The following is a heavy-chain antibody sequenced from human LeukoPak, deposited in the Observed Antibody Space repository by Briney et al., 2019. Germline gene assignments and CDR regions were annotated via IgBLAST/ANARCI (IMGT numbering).Heavy chain of an antibody. V-gene: IGHV3-21*01. D-gene: IGHD3-10*01. Sequence: PGGSLRLSCAASGFIVSNMYMSWVRQAPGKGLEWVSSISSSSSYIYYADSMKGRFTISSDNAKNSLFLQMNSLRAEDTAVYYCARDSGTMVRGVYFTWLDPWDQGTLVTVSS. CDR2: ISSSSSYI. J-gene: IGHJ5*02. CDR1: GFIVSNMY. CDR3: ARDSGTMVRGVYFTWLDP.